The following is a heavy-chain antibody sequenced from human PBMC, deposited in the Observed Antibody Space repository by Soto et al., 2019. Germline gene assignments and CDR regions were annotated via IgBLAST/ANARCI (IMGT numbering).Heavy chain of an antibody. Sequence: QVQLVESGGGVVQPGRSLRLSCAASGFTFSNYGMHWVRQAPGKGLEWVAVIWCDGSNKYYADSVKGRFTISRDNSKNTLYLQMHSLRAEDTAVYYCARVGITATTFRGFDYWGQGTLVPVSS. CDR3: ARVGITATTFRGFDY. D-gene: IGHD1-20*01. V-gene: IGHV3-33*01. CDR2: IWCDGSNK. J-gene: IGHJ4*02. CDR1: GFTFSNYG.